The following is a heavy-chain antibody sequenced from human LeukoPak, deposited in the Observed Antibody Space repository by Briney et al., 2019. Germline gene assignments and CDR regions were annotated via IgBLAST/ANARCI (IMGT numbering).Heavy chain of an antibody. Sequence: PGGSLRLSCAASGFIFNAYDMNWVRQAPGKGLEWLSFIEKTSSTIYYADSVKGRFTISRDNARNSLYLQLNSLRVEDTALYYCVRDRMGGAFDIWGQGTMVTISS. CDR3: VRDRMGGAFDI. D-gene: IGHD3-16*01. CDR1: GFIFNAYD. V-gene: IGHV3-48*01. CDR2: IEKTSSTI. J-gene: IGHJ3*02.